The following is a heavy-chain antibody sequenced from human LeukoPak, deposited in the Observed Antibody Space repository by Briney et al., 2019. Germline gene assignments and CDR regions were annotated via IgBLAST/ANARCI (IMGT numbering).Heavy chain of an antibody. D-gene: IGHD2-21*02. J-gene: IGHJ4*02. CDR2: IYHSGDT. CDR1: GASVSSPSYY. CDR3: ARDWGPSYCGGDCYLFDY. Sequence: SETLSLTCTVSGASVSSPSYYWSWIRQSPGKELEWIGYIYHSGDTNYNPTLKSRVTTSADMSKNHFSLRLSSATAADTAIYYCARDWGPSYCGGDCYLFDYWGPGTLVTVSS. V-gene: IGHV4-61*03.